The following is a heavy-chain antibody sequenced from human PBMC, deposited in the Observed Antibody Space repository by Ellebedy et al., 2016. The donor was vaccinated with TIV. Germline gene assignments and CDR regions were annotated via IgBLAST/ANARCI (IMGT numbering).Heavy chain of an antibody. J-gene: IGHJ4*02. CDR1: GSAFRNHA. V-gene: IGHV3-23*01. CDR2: IYGDGGGT. D-gene: IGHD3-16*01. CDR3: ARVLGGSYDY. Sequence: PGGSLRLSCAASGSAFRNHAMNWVRQAPGTGLEWVSGIYGDGGGTFYADSVKGRFTISRDNAKNSLYLQMNSLRAEDTAVYYCARVLGGSYDYWGQGTLVTVSS.